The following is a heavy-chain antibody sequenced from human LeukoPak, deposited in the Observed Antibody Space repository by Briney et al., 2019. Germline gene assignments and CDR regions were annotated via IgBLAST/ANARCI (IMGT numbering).Heavy chain of an antibody. CDR3: TTGGSYNRGETPDNQSFDH. CDR1: GFTFNTAW. V-gene: IGHV3-15*01. D-gene: IGHD1-26*01. Sequence: GGSLRLSCAASGFTFNTAWMTWVRQAPGKGLEWLGRIQSKNDGGTTDYSASVKGRFSISRDDSINTLYPHLNSLESEDSALYYCTTGGSYNRGETPDNQSFDHWGQGTLVTVSS. CDR2: IQSKNDGGTT. J-gene: IGHJ4*02.